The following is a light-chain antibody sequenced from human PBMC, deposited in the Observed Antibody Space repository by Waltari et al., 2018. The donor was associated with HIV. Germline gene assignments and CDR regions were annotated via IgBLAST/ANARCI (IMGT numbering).Light chain of an antibody. CDR3: QSVDSSRIWV. Sequence: SYELTQPPSASVSPGQTARITCSGDALAHQHTYWFQQKPGQAPVLFIYKDSERPSGIPARFSGSRSGTTVMLTISGVQAEDEADYYCQSVDSSRIWVFGGGTKLTVL. CDR1: ALAHQH. J-gene: IGLJ3*02. V-gene: IGLV3-25*03. CDR2: KDS.